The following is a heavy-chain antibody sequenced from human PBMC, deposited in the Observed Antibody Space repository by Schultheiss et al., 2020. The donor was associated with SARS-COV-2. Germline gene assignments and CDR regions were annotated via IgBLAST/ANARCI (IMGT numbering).Heavy chain of an antibody. V-gene: IGHV3-53*01. CDR2: IFRGGNT. CDR3: ARGPPYSSGAADY. J-gene: IGHJ4*02. D-gene: IGHD6-19*01. Sequence: GESLKISCAASGFIVSSNYMSWVRQAPGKGLEWVSVIFRGGNTYYADSVKGRFTISRDNSKNTLYLQMNSLRAEDTAVYYCARGPPYSSGAADYWGQGTLVTVSS. CDR1: GFIVSSNY.